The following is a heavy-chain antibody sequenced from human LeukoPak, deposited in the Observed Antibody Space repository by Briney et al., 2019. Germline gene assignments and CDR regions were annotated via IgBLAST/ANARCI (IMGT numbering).Heavy chain of an antibody. Sequence: GGSLRLSCAASGFTFSSYWMSWVRQAPGKGLEWVANIKQDGSEKYYVDSVKGRFTISRDNAKNSLYLQMNSLRAEDTAVYYCARALYYYDFWSGQNDYWGQGTLVTVSS. V-gene: IGHV3-7*01. J-gene: IGHJ4*02. CDR1: GFTFSSYW. D-gene: IGHD3-3*01. CDR2: IKQDGSEK. CDR3: ARALYYYDFWSGQNDY.